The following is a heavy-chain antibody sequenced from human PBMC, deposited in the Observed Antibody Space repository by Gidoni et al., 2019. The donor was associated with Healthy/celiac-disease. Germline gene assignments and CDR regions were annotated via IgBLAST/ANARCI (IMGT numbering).Heavy chain of an antibody. CDR3: ARIRITMIVGTLDAFDI. CDR2: ISSSSSYI. D-gene: IGHD3-22*01. V-gene: IGHV3-21*01. Sequence: EVQLVESGGGLVKPGGSLRLSCAASGFTFSSYSMNWVRQAPGKGLEWVSSISSSSSYIYYADSVKGRFTISRDNAKNSLYLQMNSLRAEDTAVYYCARIRITMIVGTLDAFDIWGQGTMVTVSS. CDR1: GFTFSSYS. J-gene: IGHJ3*02.